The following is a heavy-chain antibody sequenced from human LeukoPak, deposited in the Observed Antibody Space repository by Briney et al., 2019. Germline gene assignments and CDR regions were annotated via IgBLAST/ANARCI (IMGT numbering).Heavy chain of an antibody. J-gene: IGHJ4*02. V-gene: IGHV4-34*01. CDR2: IYHSGST. Sequence: SETLSLTRAVYGGSFSGYYWSWIRQPPGKGLEWIGSIYHSGSTYYNPSLKSRVTISVDTSKNQFSLKLSSVTAADTAVYYCARGDGDYDDYWGQGTLVTVSS. D-gene: IGHD4-17*01. CDR1: GGSFSGYY. CDR3: ARGDGDYDDY.